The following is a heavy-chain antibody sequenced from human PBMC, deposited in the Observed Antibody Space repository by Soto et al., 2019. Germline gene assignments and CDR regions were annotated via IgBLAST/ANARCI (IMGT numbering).Heavy chain of an antibody. CDR3: ARPNKYDTTGYKYDY. D-gene: IGHD3-22*01. V-gene: IGHV1-2*02. Sequence: EASVKVSCKASGFTFTDYYLHWVRQAPGQGLEWMGWINPNSGGTNYAQKFQGRVTMTRDTSISTAYMELSRLTSDDTAVYYCARPNKYDTTGYKYDYWGQGTLVTVSS. CDR1: GFTFTDYY. CDR2: INPNSGGT. J-gene: IGHJ4*02.